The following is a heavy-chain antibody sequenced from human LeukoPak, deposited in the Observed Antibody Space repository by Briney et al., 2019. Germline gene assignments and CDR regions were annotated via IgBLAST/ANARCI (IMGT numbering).Heavy chain of an antibody. CDR1: GYSFTNNW. Sequence: GESLRISCKGSGYSFTNNWIAWVRQLPGKGPEWMGIIYPADSDARYSPPFQGQVTISIDKSISTTYLQWNSLKASDTAIYYCARQGYSLYYFDYWGQGTLVTVSS. CDR2: IYPADSDA. CDR3: ARQGYSLYYFDY. D-gene: IGHD5-18*01. V-gene: IGHV5-51*01. J-gene: IGHJ4*02.